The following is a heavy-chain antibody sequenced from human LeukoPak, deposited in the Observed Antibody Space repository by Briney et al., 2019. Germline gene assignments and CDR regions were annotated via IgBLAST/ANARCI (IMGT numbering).Heavy chain of an antibody. CDR2: ISWDSSGI. V-gene: IGHV3-9*02. CDR1: GFISDDHA. J-gene: IGHJ4*02. Sequence: PGRSLRLSCAASGFISDDHAMHWVRLGPGKGLEWVAGISWDSSGIGYADSVKGRFTISRDNAKNSLYLQMNSLKREDTALYFCVKDAGSGIYRVGRGDFDYWGQGALVSVSS. CDR3: VKDAGSGIYRVGRGDFDY. D-gene: IGHD3-10*01.